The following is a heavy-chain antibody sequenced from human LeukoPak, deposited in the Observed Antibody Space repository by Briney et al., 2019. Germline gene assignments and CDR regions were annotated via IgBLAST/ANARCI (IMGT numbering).Heavy chain of an antibody. V-gene: IGHV3-30-3*01. D-gene: IGHD3-16*01. Sequence: PGGSLRLSCAASGFTFSIFAMHWVRQAPGKGLEWLALISYDGSNKYYADSVKGRFTISRDNSKNTLYLQMNSLRPEDTAVYYCAREGDESLYYFDYWGQGTLVTVSS. J-gene: IGHJ4*02. CDR3: AREGDESLYYFDY. CDR1: GFTFSIFA. CDR2: ISYDGSNK.